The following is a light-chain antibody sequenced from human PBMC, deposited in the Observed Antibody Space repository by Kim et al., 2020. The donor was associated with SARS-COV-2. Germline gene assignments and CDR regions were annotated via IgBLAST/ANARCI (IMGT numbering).Light chain of an antibody. CDR3: QQYNQSPPLT. Sequence: SPGERASLASSASQSIGRNLVWYQQKPGQAPRLLIYGAATRATDSPARCSGSRSGADFTLTIISLQSEDFAVYYCQQYNQSPPLTFGGGTKVEIK. J-gene: IGKJ4*01. V-gene: IGKV3-15*01. CDR2: GAA. CDR1: QSIGRN.